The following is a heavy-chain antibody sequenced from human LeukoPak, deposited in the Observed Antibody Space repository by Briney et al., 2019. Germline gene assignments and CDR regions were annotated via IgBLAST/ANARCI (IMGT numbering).Heavy chain of an antibody. CDR3: AELGITMIGGV. D-gene: IGHD3-10*02. CDR1: GFTFSDYY. CDR2: VSSGSSTI. Sequence: GGSLRLSCAASGFTFSDYYMSWIRQAPGKALEWVSYVSSGSSTIYYADSVKGRFTVSRDNAKNSLYLQMNSLRAEDTAVYYCAELGITMIGGVWGKGTTVTVSS. J-gene: IGHJ6*04. V-gene: IGHV3-11*04.